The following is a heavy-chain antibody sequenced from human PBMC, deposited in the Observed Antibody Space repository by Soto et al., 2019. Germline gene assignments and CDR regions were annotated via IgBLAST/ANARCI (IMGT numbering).Heavy chain of an antibody. V-gene: IGHV4-34*01. CDR3: ARAERSPRSWFDR. CDR1: GGSFRNYY. Sequence: SETLSLTCGVYGGSFRNYYWIWVRQPPGKGLEWIGEVNHSGEATYNPSLQSRVSISLDTSNNHFSLKMTSVTAADTAIYFCARAERSPRSWFDRWGQGTQITVSS. J-gene: IGHJ5*02. D-gene: IGHD3-10*01. CDR2: VNHSGEA.